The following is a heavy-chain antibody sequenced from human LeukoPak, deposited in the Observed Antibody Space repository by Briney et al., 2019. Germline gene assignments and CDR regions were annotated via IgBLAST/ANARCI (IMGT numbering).Heavy chain of an antibody. CDR2: INPNSGGT. CDR3: ARGLDYDILTGLGGWFDP. V-gene: IGHV1-2*02. CDR1: GYTFTGYY. J-gene: IGHJ5*02. Sequence: ASVKVSCKASGYTFTGYYMHWVRQAPGQGLEWMGWINPNSGGTNYAQKFQGRVTMTRDTSISTAYMELSRLRSDDTAVYYCARGLDYDILTGLGGWFDPWGQGTLVTVSS. D-gene: IGHD3-9*01.